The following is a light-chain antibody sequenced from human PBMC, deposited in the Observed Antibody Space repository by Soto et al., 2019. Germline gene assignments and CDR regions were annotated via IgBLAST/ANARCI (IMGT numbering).Light chain of an antibody. V-gene: IGLV2-14*01. CDR3: NSRASDNTYV. CDR2: EVS. Sequence: QSALTQPASVSGSPGQSITISCIGTSSDIGADNYVSWYQQLPGKVPKLIIYEVSNRPSGISDRFSGSKSGNTASLTISGLQTEDEADYYCNSRASDNTYVFGTGTKVTVL. CDR1: SSDIGADNY. J-gene: IGLJ1*01.